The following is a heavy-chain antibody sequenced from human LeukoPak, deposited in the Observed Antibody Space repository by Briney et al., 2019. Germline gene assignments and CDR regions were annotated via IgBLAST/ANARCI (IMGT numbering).Heavy chain of an antibody. Sequence: PSETLSLTCTVSGGSFSSSSYYWGWIRQPPGKGLEWIGSIYYSGSTYYNPSLNSRVTISVDTSKNQFSLKLSSVTAADTAVYYCASMVRGVMPFHYYYYYYMDVWGKGTTVTVSS. V-gene: IGHV4-39*01. J-gene: IGHJ6*03. CDR3: ASMVRGVMPFHYYYYYYMDV. CDR1: GGSFSSSSYY. D-gene: IGHD3-10*01. CDR2: IYYSGST.